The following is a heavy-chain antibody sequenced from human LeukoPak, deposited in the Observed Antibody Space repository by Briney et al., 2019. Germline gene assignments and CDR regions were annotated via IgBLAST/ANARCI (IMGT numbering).Heavy chain of an antibody. CDR2: IYTSGST. Sequence: SETLSLTCTVSGGSISSSSYYWGWIRQPPGNGLEWIGRIYTSGSTNYNPSLKSRVTMSVDTSKNQFSLKLSSVTAADTAVYYCARDHYYDSSGYYTTYAFDIWGQGTMVTVSS. J-gene: IGHJ3*02. CDR3: ARDHYYDSSGYYTTYAFDI. CDR1: GGSISSSSYY. D-gene: IGHD3-22*01. V-gene: IGHV4-39*07.